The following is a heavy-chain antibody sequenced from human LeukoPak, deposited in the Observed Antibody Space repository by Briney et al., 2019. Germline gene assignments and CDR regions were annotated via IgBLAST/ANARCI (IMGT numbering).Heavy chain of an antibody. CDR1: GFTFSSYE. CDR2: VSSSGSAI. V-gene: IGHV3-48*03. Sequence: GGSLRLSCAASGFTFSSYEMNWVRQAPGKGLEWVSYVSSSGSAIYYADSVKGRFTISRDNAKNSQYLQMNSLRAEDTAVYYCARDPWANGDYDGFDYWGQGTLVTVSS. CDR3: ARDPWANGDYDGFDY. J-gene: IGHJ4*02. D-gene: IGHD4-23*01.